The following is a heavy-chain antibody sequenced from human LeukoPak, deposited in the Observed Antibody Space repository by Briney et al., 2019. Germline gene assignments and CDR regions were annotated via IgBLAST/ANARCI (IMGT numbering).Heavy chain of an antibody. V-gene: IGHV1-2*02. J-gene: IGHJ5*02. D-gene: IGHD2-2*01. CDR3: ARDRESDVVVPAANGGWFDP. CDR2: INPNSGGT. CDR1: GYTFTGYY. Sequence: ASVKVSCKASGYTFTGYYMHWVRQAPGQGLEWMGWINPNSGGTNYAQKFQGRVTMTRDTSISTAYMELSRLRSEDTAVYYCARDRESDVVVPAANGGWFDPWGQGTLVTVSS.